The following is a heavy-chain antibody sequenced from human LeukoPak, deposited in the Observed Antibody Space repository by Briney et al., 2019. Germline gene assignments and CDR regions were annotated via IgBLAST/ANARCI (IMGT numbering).Heavy chain of an antibody. D-gene: IGHD1-1*01. Sequence: PGGSLRLSCAASGFTFNNYALTWVRQTPGKGLECVSAISGDGVSPYYADSVRGRFTISRDNSKNTLYLQMNSLRAEDTAVYYCAKEKRLSLDYWGQGTLVTVSS. V-gene: IGHV3-23*01. CDR3: AKEKRLSLDY. CDR2: ISGDGVSP. CDR1: GFTFNNYA. J-gene: IGHJ4*02.